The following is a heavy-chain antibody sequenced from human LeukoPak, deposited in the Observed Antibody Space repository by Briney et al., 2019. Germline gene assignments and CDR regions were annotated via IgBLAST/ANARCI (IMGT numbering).Heavy chain of an antibody. J-gene: IGHJ4*02. V-gene: IGHV3-7*01. CDR2: IKQHGSEK. D-gene: IGHD3-10*01. CDR1: GFTFSSYT. CDR3: ARGGGTFDY. Sequence: GGSLRLSCAASGFTFSSYTMSWVRQAPGKGLEWVANIKQHGSEKYYVDSVKGRFTISRDNAKNSLYLQMNSLRAEDTAVYYCARGGGTFDYWGQGTLVTVSS.